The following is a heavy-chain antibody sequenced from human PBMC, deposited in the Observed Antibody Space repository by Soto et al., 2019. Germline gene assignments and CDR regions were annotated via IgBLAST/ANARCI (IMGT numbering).Heavy chain of an antibody. J-gene: IGHJ3*02. CDR1: GGSISSGGYY. D-gene: IGHD3-22*01. V-gene: IGHV4-31*03. CDR3: ATDPYYYDSSGGGAFDI. Sequence: PSETLSLTCTVSGGSISSGGYYWSWIRQHPGKGLEWIGYIYYSGSTYYNPSLKSRVTISVDTSKNQFSLKLSSVTAADTAVYYCATDPYYYDSSGGGAFDIWGQGTMVTVSS. CDR2: IYYSGST.